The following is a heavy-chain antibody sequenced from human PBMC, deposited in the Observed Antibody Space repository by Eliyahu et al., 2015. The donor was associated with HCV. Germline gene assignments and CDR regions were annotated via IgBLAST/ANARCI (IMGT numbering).Heavy chain of an antibody. CDR1: SSYG. CDR3: ARDRAPYYDFWSGYHTVSPMDV. CDR2: IWYDGSNK. Sequence: SSYGMHWVRQAPGKGLEWVAVIWYDGSNKYYADSVKGRFTISRDNSKNTLYLQMNSLRAEDTAVYYCARDRAPYYDFWSGYHTVSPMDVWGQGTTVTVSS. V-gene: IGHV3-33*01. D-gene: IGHD3-3*01. J-gene: IGHJ6*02.